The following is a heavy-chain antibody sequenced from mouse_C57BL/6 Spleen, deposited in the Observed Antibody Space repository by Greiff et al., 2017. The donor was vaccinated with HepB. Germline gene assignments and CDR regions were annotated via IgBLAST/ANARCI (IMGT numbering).Heavy chain of an antibody. J-gene: IGHJ1*03. V-gene: IGHV3-6*01. CDR2: ISYDGSN. Sequence: VQLKESGPGLVKPSQSLSLTCSVTGYSITSGYYWNWIRQFPGNKLEWMGYISYDGSNNYNPSLKNRISITRDTSKNQFFLKLNSVTTEDTATYYCARLGGYDWYFDVWGTGTTVTVSS. CDR3: ARLGGYDWYFDV. CDR1: GYSITSGYY. D-gene: IGHD2-2*01.